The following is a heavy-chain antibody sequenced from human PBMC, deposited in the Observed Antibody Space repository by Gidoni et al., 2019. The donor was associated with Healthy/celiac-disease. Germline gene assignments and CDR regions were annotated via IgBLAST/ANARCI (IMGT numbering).Heavy chain of an antibody. V-gene: IGHV4-39*01. D-gene: IGHD3-10*01. CDR2: SYYSGST. J-gene: IGHJ5*02. Sequence: LQLQEAGPGLVKPSETLSLTCTVSGGSISSSSYYWGWIRQPPGKGLEWIGSSYYSGSTYYNPSLKSRVTISVDTSKNQFSLKLSSVTAADTAVYYCARLYGSGSYRLDPWGQGTLVTVSS. CDR3: ARLYGSGSYRLDP. CDR1: GGSISSSSYY.